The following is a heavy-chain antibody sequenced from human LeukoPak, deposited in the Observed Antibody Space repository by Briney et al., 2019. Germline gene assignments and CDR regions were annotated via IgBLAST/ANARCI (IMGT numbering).Heavy chain of an antibody. Sequence: SETLSLTCTVSGGSISSSSYYWGWIRQPPGKGLEWIGSIYYSGSTYYNPSLKSRVTISVDTSKNQFSLKVSSVTAADTAVYYCARTYDSGSSKGLPDYWGRGTLVTVSS. CDR3: ARTYDSGSSKGLPDY. J-gene: IGHJ4*02. CDR1: GGSISSSSYY. D-gene: IGHD3-10*01. CDR2: IYYSGST. V-gene: IGHV4-39*07.